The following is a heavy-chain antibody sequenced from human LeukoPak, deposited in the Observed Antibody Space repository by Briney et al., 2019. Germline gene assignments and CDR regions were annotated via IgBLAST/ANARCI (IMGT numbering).Heavy chain of an antibody. CDR1: GFTFSSYG. D-gene: IGHD3-22*01. V-gene: IGHV3-21*01. J-gene: IGHJ3*02. CDR2: ISSSSDYI. Sequence: GGSLRLSCAASGFTFSSYGMHWVRQAPGKGLEWVSSISSSSDYIYYADSVKGRFTISRDNAKNSLYLQMNSLRAEDTAVYYCARDTVVVVHDAFESWGQGTMVTVSS. CDR3: ARDTVVVVHDAFES.